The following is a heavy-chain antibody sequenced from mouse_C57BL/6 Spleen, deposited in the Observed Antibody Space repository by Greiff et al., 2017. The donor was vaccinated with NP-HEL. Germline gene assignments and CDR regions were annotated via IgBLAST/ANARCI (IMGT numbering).Heavy chain of an antibody. V-gene: IGHV1-55*01. D-gene: IGHD2-4*01. CDR2: IYPGSGST. CDR3: ARSDDDYDGFAY. J-gene: IGHJ3*01. CDR1: GYTFTSYW. Sequence: QVQLQQPGAELVKPGASVKMSCKASGYTFTSYWITWVKQRPGQGLEWIGDIYPGSGSTNYNEKFKSKATLTVDTASSTAYMQLSSLTSEDSAVYYGARSDDDYDGFAYWGQGTLVTVSA.